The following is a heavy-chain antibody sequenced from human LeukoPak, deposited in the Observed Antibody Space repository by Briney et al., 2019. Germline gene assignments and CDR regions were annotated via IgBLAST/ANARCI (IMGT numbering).Heavy chain of an antibody. CDR1: GSTFSTYE. CDR3: AELGITMIGGV. V-gene: IGHV3-48*03. D-gene: IGHD3-10*02. Sequence: GGSLRLSCAASGSTFSTYEMTWVRQSPGKGLEWVSYISSSGSTIYYADSVKGRFTISRDNARNSLYLQMNSLRAEDTAVYYCAELGITMIGGVWGKGTTVTISS. J-gene: IGHJ6*04. CDR2: ISSSGSTI.